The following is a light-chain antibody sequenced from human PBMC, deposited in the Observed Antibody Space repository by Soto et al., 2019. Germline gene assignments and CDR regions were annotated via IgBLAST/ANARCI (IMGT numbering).Light chain of an antibody. CDR1: SSDVGGYNY. CDR3: SSYTSINTLDVV. Sequence: QSALTQPASVSGSPGQSITISCTGTSSDVGGYNYVSWYQQHPGKAPKLMISDVSKRPSGVSNRFSGSKSGNTASLTISGLQAEDEAEYYCSSYTSINTLDVVFGGGTKLTVL. CDR2: DVS. J-gene: IGLJ2*01. V-gene: IGLV2-14*01.